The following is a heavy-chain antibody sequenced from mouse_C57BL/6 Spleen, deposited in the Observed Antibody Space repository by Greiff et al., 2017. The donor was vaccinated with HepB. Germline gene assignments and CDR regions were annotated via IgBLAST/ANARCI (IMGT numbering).Heavy chain of an antibody. CDR2: IYPGSGNT. CDR1: GYTFTDYY. CDR3: ARRDDYYWFAY. Sequence: VQLQQSGAELVRPGASVKLSCKASGYTFTDYYINWVKQRPGQGLEWIARIYPGSGNTYYNEKFKGKATLTAEKSSSTAYMQLSSLTSEDSAVYFCARRDDYYWFAYWGQGTLVTVSA. D-gene: IGHD2-3*01. J-gene: IGHJ3*01. V-gene: IGHV1-76*01.